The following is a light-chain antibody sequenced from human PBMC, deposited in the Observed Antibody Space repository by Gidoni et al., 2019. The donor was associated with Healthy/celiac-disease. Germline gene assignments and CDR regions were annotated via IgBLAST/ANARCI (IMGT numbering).Light chain of an antibody. CDR3: QQYNSYPWT. V-gene: IGKV1-5*01. Sequence: DIQMNQSPSTLSASVGDRVTITCRASQSISSWLAWYQKKPGKAPKLLIYDASSLESGVPSRFSGSGSGTEFTLTISSLQPDDFATYYCQQYNSYPWTFGQGTKVEIK. J-gene: IGKJ1*01. CDR2: DAS. CDR1: QSISSW.